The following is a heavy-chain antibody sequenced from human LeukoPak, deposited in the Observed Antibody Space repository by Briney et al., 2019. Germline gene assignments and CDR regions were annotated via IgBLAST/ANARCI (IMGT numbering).Heavy chain of an antibody. Sequence: GGSLRLSCAASGFTFSSYAMHWVRQAPGKGLEYVSAISSNGGSTYYANSVKGRFTISRDNSKNTLYLQMGSLRAEDMAVYYCARPYYCDSSAAGYWGQGTLVTVSS. V-gene: IGHV3-64*01. J-gene: IGHJ4*02. CDR2: ISSNGGST. D-gene: IGHD3-22*01. CDR3: ARPYYCDSSAAGY. CDR1: GFTFSSYA.